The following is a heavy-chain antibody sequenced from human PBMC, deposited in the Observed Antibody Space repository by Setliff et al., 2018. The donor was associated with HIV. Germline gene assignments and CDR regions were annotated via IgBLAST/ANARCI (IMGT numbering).Heavy chain of an antibody. D-gene: IGHD3-22*01. CDR1: DYSISSRYY. CDR3: ARHDNYDNGGYYNLYYFDS. V-gene: IGHV4-38-2*02. CDR2: IYHSGTT. Sequence: SETLSLTCTVSDYSISSRYYWGWIRQPPGKGLEWIGTIYHSGTTYYNPSLKSRVTISLDTSKTQFSLNLSSVTAADTAVYFCARHDNYDNGGYYNLYYFDSWGPGTLVTVSS. J-gene: IGHJ4*02.